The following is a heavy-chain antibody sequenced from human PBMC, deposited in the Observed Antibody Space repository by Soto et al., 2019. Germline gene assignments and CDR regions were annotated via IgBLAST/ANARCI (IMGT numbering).Heavy chain of an antibody. D-gene: IGHD2-21*02. V-gene: IGHV1-69*02. CDR2: IIPVLGVT. CDR3: ARRRYCGADCYSKYYYGMDV. CDR1: GSTFSSYT. J-gene: IGHJ6*02. Sequence: QVQLVQSGAEVKKPGSSVKVSCRSSGSTFSSYTVSWVRQAHGQGLEWMGRIIPVLGVTNYAQKFRGRVTITADKSATTAYMEPNSLTSGDTAVYYCARRRYCGADCYSKYYYGMDVWGQGTTVTVSS.